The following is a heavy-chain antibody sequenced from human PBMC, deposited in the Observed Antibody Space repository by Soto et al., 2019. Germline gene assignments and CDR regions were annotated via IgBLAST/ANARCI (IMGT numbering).Heavy chain of an antibody. J-gene: IGHJ4*02. CDR3: AKYSGSSGWYYFDS. CDR2: ISGGGGST. CDR1: GFTFSSYA. V-gene: IGHV3-23*01. D-gene: IGHD6-19*01. Sequence: EVQLLESGGGLVQPGGSLRLSCAASGFTFSSYAMSWVRQAPGKGLEWVSTISGGGGSTHYADSVKGRFTYSRDNSKNTLNLQMDSLRAEDTAVYYCAKYSGSSGWYYFDSWGQGTLVTVSS.